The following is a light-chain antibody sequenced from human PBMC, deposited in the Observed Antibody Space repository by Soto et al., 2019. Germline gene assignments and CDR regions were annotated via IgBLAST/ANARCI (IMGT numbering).Light chain of an antibody. CDR3: QQYDKSPPIS. J-gene: IGKJ5*01. CDR2: DAS. V-gene: IGKV3-20*01. Sequence: ETVLTQSPGTLSLSPGERATLSCRASQSVSSNSLAWFQHKPGQAPRLLIYDASSRATGVPDRFSGGGSGTDFTLTINRLEPEDFAVYYCQQYDKSPPISFGQGTRLEIK. CDR1: QSVSSNS.